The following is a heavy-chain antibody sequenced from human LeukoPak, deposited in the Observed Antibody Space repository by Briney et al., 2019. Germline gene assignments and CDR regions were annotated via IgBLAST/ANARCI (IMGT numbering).Heavy chain of an antibody. CDR2: ISSSSSYI. CDR3: AKAIRGYSGYDLAPFDY. CDR1: GFTFSDYY. Sequence: GGSLRLSCAASGFTFSDYYMTWIRQAPGKGLEWVSSISSSSSYIYYADSVKGRFTISRDNAKNSLYLQMNSLRAEDTALYYCAKAIRGYSGYDLAPFDYWGQGTLVTVSS. V-gene: IGHV3-11*05. D-gene: IGHD5-12*01. J-gene: IGHJ4*02.